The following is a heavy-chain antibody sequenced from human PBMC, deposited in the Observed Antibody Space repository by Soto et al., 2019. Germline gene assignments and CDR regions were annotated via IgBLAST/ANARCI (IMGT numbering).Heavy chain of an antibody. CDR3: ASTYYNPSLKSRVTITVDTSKNQFSLKLSSVTAADTAVYYCARDKRITIFGVVIEGDPTDYYGMDV. V-gene: IGHV1-3*01. CDR2: INAGNGNT. J-gene: IGHJ6*02. CDR1: GYTLTSYG. D-gene: IGHD2-21*02. Sequence: ASVKVSSKASGYTLTSYGMSWVRQANGQRLEWMGWINAGNGNTKYSQKFQGRGTITRGTSASTAYMERSSLRSEDTAVYYSASTYYNPSLKSRVTITVDTSKNQFSLKLSSVTAADTAVYYCARDKRITIFGVVIEGDPTDYYGMDVWGQGTTVTVSS.